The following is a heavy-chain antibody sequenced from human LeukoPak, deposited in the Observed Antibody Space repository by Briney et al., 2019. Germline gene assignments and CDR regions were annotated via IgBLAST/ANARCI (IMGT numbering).Heavy chain of an antibody. V-gene: IGHV5-51*01. CDR2: IYPGDSDT. Sequence: GESLKISCKGSGYSFTNYWIAWVRQMPGKGLEWMGVIYPGDSDTRYNPSFQGQVTILADRSIGTAYLQWGSLKASDSAMYYCARREATTEYFDFWGQGTLVTVSS. CDR3: ARREATTEYFDF. J-gene: IGHJ4*02. CDR1: GYSFTNYW. D-gene: IGHD1-7*01.